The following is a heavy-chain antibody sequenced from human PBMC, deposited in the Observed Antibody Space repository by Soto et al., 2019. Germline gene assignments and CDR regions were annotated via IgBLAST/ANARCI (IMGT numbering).Heavy chain of an antibody. J-gene: IGHJ4*02. CDR3: ARDLVYYYDNSGYYNFDY. V-gene: IGHV3-30-3*01. D-gene: IGHD3-22*01. CDR2: VSYDGSKQ. CDR1: GFTFSNYA. Sequence: QVQLVESGGGVVQPGRSLRVSCAASGFTFSNYAMHWVRQAPGKGLEWVAVVSYDGSKQFYADSVEGRFTISRDSSKSTLYLHMDNLRDEDTAVYYCARDLVYYYDNSGYYNFDYWGQGTLVTVSS.